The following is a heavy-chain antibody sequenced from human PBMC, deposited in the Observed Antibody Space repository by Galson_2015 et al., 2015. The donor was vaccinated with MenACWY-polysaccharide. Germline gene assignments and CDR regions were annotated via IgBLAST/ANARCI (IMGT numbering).Heavy chain of an antibody. V-gene: IGHV4-31*02. J-gene: IGHJ4*02. D-gene: IGHD3-16*01. CDR3: ARRAPSWGFFDY. CDR2: IHYSGST. Sequence: QPPGKGLEWIGYIHYSGSTYYNPSLRGRVTVSVDTSKNQFSLKLSSVAAADTAVYYCARRAPSWGFFDYWGQGALVTVSS.